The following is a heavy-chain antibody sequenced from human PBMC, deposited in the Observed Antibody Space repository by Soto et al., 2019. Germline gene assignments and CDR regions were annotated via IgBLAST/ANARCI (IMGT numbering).Heavy chain of an antibody. D-gene: IGHD3-3*01. CDR3: ARAGRAFSIFGETMDV. J-gene: IGHJ6*04. CDR1: GYTFTNYA. V-gene: IGHV1-18*01. CDR2: ISAYSGDT. Sequence: VQLLQSGGEVRKPGASVKVSCKTSGYTFTNYAINWVRQAPGQGLQWMGWISAYSGDTKYAQRFQDRLTVTTDPSTTAASKELRSLRSAATAVYYCARAGRAFSIFGETMDVWGEGTTVTVSS.